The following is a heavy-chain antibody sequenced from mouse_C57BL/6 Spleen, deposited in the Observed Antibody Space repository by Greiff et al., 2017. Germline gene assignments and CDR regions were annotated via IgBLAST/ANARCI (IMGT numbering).Heavy chain of an antibody. CDR2: IFPGSGST. CDR3: ARYSAQATTWFAY. Sequence: VQLQESGPELVKPGASVKISCKASGYTFTDYYINWVKQRPGQGLEWIGWIFPGSGSTYYNEKFKGKATLTVDKSSSTAYMLLSSLTSEDSAVYFCARYSAQATTWFAYWGQGTLVTVSA. V-gene: IGHV1-75*01. D-gene: IGHD3-2*02. J-gene: IGHJ3*01. CDR1: GYTFTDYY.